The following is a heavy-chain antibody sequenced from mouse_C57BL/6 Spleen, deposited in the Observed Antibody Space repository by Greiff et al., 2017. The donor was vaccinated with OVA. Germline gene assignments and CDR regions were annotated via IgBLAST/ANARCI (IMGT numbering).Heavy chain of an antibody. CDR3: AREGYYYGPWFAY. CDR2: ISDGGSYT. CDR1: GFTFSSYA. V-gene: IGHV5-4*01. D-gene: IGHD1-1*01. J-gene: IGHJ3*01. Sequence: EVKLVESGGGLVKPGGSLKLSCAASGFTFSSYAMSWVRQTPEKRLEWVATISDGGSYTYYPDNVKGRFTISRDNAKNNLYPQMSHLKSEDTAMYYGAREGYYYGPWFAYWGQGTLVTVSA.